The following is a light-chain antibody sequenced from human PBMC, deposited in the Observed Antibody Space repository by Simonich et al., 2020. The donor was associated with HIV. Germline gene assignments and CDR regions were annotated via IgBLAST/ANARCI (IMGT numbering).Light chain of an antibody. V-gene: IGLV2-8*01. CDR1: GNDVGGYNY. Sequence: SALTQPPSASGSPGQSVTISCTGTGNDVGGYNYVSWYQQHPGKAPKLMIYEVNKRPSGVPVRFSCSKSGNRASLTVSGLQAEDEADYYCSSYAGSNNLVFGGGTKLTVL. J-gene: IGLJ3*02. CDR2: EVN. CDR3: SSYAGSNNLV.